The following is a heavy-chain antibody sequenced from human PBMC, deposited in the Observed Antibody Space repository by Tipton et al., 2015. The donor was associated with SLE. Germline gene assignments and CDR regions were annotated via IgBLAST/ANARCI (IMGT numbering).Heavy chain of an antibody. V-gene: IGHV4-34*01. CDR3: ARRRFGARGDAFDF. CDR1: GGSFSGYY. CDR2: INHSGST. Sequence: TLSLTCAVYGGSFSGYYWNWIRQPPGKGLEWIGEINHSGSTNYNPSLKSRVTISVQTSKNQFSLKLSSVTAADTAVYYCARRRFGARGDAFDFWGQGTMVTVSS. J-gene: IGHJ3*01. D-gene: IGHD3-10*01.